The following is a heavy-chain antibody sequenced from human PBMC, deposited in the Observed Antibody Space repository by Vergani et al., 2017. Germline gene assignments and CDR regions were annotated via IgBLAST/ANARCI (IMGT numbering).Heavy chain of an antibody. CDR3: ADLYGDDGFSPF. CDR1: GFTFSACT. V-gene: IGHV3-23*01. Sequence: EVQLLQSGGGVIQPGGSVRLSCAASGFTFSACTMTWVRQAPGKGLEWVSAISARYPSTYYADSVKGRFTISRDNSKNTVYLQINSLGAEDTAFYYCADLYGDDGFSPFWVQGALVTVSS. CDR2: ISARYPST. D-gene: IGHD2-21*01. J-gene: IGHJ4*02.